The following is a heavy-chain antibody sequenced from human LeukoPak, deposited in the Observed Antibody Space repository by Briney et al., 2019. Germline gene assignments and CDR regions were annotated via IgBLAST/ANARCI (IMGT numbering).Heavy chain of an antibody. D-gene: IGHD6-6*01. Sequence: GGSLRLSCAASGFTFSSSAMSWVRQVPGKGLEWVSVISGSGDNTYYADSVKGRFTISRDNSKSMLYLQMNSLRAEDTAVYYCAKWKYSNSGIDDYWGQGTLVTVSS. CDR3: AKWKYSNSGIDDY. J-gene: IGHJ4*02. V-gene: IGHV3-23*01. CDR1: GFTFSSSA. CDR2: ISGSGDNT.